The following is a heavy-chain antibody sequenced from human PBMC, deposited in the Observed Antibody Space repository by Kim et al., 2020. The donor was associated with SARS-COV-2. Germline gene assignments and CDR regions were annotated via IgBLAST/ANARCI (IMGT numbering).Heavy chain of an antibody. CDR1: GYSFTSYW. CDR3: ARHRFGFASSFYYYYMDV. Sequence: GESLKISCKGSGYSFTSYWIGWVRQMPGKGLEWMGIIYPGDSDTRYSPSFQGQVTISADKSISTAYLQWSSLKASDTAMYYCARHRFGFASSFYYYYMDVWGKGTTVTVSS. D-gene: IGHD3-10*01. V-gene: IGHV5-51*01. CDR2: IYPGDSDT. J-gene: IGHJ6*03.